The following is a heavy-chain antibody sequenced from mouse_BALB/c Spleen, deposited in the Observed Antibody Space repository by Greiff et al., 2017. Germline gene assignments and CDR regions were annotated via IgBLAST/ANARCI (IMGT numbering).Heavy chain of an antibody. CDR2: ISNGGGST. V-gene: IGHV5-12-2*01. CDR1: GFTFSSYT. Sequence: EVKLMESGGGLVQPGGSLKLSCAASGFTFSSYTMSWVRQTPEKRLEWVAYISNGGGSTYYPDTVKGRFTISRDNTKNTLYLQMSSLKSEDTAMYYCARHRATATGFDYWGQGTTLTVSS. D-gene: IGHD1-2*01. J-gene: IGHJ2*01. CDR3: ARHRATATGFDY.